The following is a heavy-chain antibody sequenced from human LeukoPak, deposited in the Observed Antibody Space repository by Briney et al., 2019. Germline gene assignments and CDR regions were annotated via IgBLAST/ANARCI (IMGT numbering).Heavy chain of an antibody. V-gene: IGHV3-30*04. CDR2: ISYDGSNK. D-gene: IGHD6-19*01. Sequence: PRGSLRLSCAASGFTFSSYALHWVRQAPGKGLEWVALISYDGSNKYYTDSVKGRFTISRDNSKNTLYLQMNTLRAEDTAVYYCARDSGQQWLVDYFDYWGQGTLVTVSS. CDR3: ARDSGQQWLVDYFDY. CDR1: GFTFSSYA. J-gene: IGHJ4*02.